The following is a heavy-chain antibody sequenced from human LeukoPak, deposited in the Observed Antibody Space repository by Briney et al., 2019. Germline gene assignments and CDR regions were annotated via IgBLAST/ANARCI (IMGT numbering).Heavy chain of an antibody. Sequence: GXIRQPXXKGLEWIGSIYDSGSTYYNPSLKSRVTISVDTSKNQFSLKLNSVTAADTAVYYCARHYGPWGQGTLVTVSS. J-gene: IGHJ5*02. V-gene: IGHV4-39*01. CDR2: IYDSGST. CDR3: ARHYGP. D-gene: IGHD3-10*01.